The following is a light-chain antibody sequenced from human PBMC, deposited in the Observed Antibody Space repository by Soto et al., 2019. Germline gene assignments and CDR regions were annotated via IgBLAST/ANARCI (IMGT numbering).Light chain of an antibody. V-gene: IGKV1-5*03. CDR3: QQDSSLYT. Sequence: DIQMTQSPSTLSASVGDRVTITCRASQSISSWLAWYQQKPGKAPKLLIYKASSLESGVPSRFSGSGSGTEFTLTISSLQPDDSATYYCQQDSSLYTFGQGTKLEIK. J-gene: IGKJ2*01. CDR2: KAS. CDR1: QSISSW.